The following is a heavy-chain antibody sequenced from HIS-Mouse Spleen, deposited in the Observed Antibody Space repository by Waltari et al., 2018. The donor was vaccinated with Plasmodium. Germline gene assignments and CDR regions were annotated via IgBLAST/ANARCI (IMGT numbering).Heavy chain of an antibody. J-gene: IGHJ4*02. D-gene: IGHD2-2*01. CDR3: AHRPDCSSTSCYGGFDY. Sequence: QITLKASGPTLVKPTQTLTLTCTFSGFSLSTSGVGVGWIRQPPGKALEWLALIYWDDDKRYSPSLKSRLTITKDTSKNQVVLTMTNMDPVDTATYYCAHRPDCSSTSCYGGFDYWGQGTLVTVSS. CDR1: GFSLSTSGVG. V-gene: IGHV2-5*02. CDR2: IYWDDDK.